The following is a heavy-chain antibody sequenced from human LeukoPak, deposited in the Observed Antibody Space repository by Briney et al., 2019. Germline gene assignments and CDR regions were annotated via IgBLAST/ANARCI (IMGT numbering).Heavy chain of an antibody. V-gene: IGHV1-2*02. J-gene: IGHJ5*02. CDR2: INPSAGST. D-gene: IGHD2-21*02. CDR1: GYTFTSCY. Sequence: ASVKVSCKASGYTFTSCYMHWVRQAPGQGLEWMGIINPSAGSTNYAQKFQGRVTMTRDTSISTAYMELSRLRSDDTAVYYCARDNCGGDCYSNNWFDPWGQGTLVTVSS. CDR3: ARDNCGGDCYSNNWFDP.